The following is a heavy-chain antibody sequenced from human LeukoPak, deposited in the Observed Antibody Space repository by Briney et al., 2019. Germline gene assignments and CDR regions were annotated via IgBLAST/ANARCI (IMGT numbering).Heavy chain of an antibody. J-gene: IGHJ5*02. CDR3: AREGSSSWYWFDP. CDR1: GGSISSGDYY. V-gene: IGHV4-30-4*08. CDR2: IYYSGST. Sequence: PSETLSLTCTVSGGSISSGDYYWRWLRQPPGKGLEWIGYIYYSGSTYYNPSLKSRVTISVDTSKNQFSLKLSSVAAADTAVYYCAREGSSSWYWFDPWGQGTLVTVSS. D-gene: IGHD6-13*01.